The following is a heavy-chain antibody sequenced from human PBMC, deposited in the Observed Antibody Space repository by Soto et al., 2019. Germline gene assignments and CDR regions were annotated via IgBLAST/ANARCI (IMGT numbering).Heavy chain of an antibody. D-gene: IGHD2-21*02. Sequence: SETLSLTCTVSGGSITSGSYYWSWIRQHPGKGLEWIGYIYYSGSTDYNASLKNRVTISVDTSKNQFSLKLNSVTAADTAVYYCARVVTARAPWFDPWGQGTLVTVSS. CDR2: IYYSGST. V-gene: IGHV4-31*03. J-gene: IGHJ5*02. CDR3: ARVVTARAPWFDP. CDR1: GGSITSGSYY.